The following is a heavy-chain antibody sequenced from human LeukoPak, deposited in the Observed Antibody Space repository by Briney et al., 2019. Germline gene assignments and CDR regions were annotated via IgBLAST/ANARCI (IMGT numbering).Heavy chain of an antibody. CDR2: ISYDGGNK. J-gene: IGHJ4*02. CDR3: AKDRGYFDY. Sequence: GGSLRLSCAASGFTFSSYGMHWVRQAPGKGLEWVAVISYDGGNKYYADSVKGRFTISRDNSKNTLYLQMNSLRAEDTAVYYCAKDRGYFDYWGQGTLVTVSS. V-gene: IGHV3-30*18. CDR1: GFTFSSYG.